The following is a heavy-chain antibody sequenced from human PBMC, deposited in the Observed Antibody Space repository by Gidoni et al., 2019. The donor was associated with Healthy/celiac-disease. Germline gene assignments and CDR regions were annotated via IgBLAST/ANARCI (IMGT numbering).Heavy chain of an antibody. CDR3: ARVSVAANYYYGMDV. D-gene: IGHD6-19*01. CDR1: GGSISSSNW. J-gene: IGHJ6*02. V-gene: IGHV4-4*02. CDR2: IYHSGST. Sequence: QVQLQESGPGLVKPSGTLSLTCAVSGGSISSSNWWRWVRQPPGKGLEWIGEIYHSGSTNYNPSLNSRVTISVDKSKNQFSLKLSSVTAADTAVYYCARVSVAANYYYGMDVWGQGTTVTVSS.